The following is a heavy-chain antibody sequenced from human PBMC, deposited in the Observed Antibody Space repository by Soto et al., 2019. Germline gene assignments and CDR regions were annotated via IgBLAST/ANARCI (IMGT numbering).Heavy chain of an antibody. Sequence: PGGSLRLSCAASGFTFSDYYMSWIRQAPGKGLEWVSYISSSGSTIYYADSVKGRFTISRDNAKNSLYLQMNSLRAEDTALYYCARDRIAARGAFDIWGQGTMVTVSS. D-gene: IGHD6-6*01. CDR3: ARDRIAARGAFDI. J-gene: IGHJ3*02. V-gene: IGHV3-11*01. CDR1: GFTFSDYY. CDR2: ISSSGSTI.